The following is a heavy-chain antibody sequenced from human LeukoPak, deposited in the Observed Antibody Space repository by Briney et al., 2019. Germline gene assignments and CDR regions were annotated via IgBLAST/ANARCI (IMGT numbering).Heavy chain of an antibody. CDR3: ARRKYRKGYFDWLSLGTDAFDI. CDR1: GGSFSGYY. CDR2: INHSGST. Sequence: NASETLSLTCAVYGGSFSGYYWSWIRQPPGKGLEWIGEINHSGSTNYNPSLKSRVTISVDTSKNQFSPKLSSVTAADTAVYYCARRKYRKGYFDWLSLGTDAFDIWGQGTMVTVSS. J-gene: IGHJ3*02. V-gene: IGHV4-34*01. D-gene: IGHD3-9*01.